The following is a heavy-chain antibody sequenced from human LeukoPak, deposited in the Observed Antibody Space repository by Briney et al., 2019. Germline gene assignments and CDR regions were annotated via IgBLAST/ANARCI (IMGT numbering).Heavy chain of an antibody. J-gene: IGHJ3*02. V-gene: IGHV1-2*02. Sequence: ASVKVSCKASGYTFTSYDINWVRQAPGQGLEWMGWINANSGGTNYAQKFQGRVTMTRDTSINTAYMELISLRSDDTAVYYCARGGSSEAFDIWGQGTMVTVSS. CDR2: INANSGGT. CDR1: GYTFTSYD. CDR3: ARGGSSEAFDI.